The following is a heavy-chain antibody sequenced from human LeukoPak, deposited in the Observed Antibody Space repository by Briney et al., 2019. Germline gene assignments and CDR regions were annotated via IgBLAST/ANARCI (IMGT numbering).Heavy chain of an antibody. CDR3: ARGARGYRGDY. V-gene: IGHV4-34*01. Sequence: SETLSLTCAVYGGSFSGYYWSWIRQPPGEGLEWIGEINHSGSTNYNPSLKSRVTISVDTSKNQFSLKLSSVTAADTAVYYCARGARGYRGDYWGQGTLVTVSS. CDR1: GGSFSGYY. J-gene: IGHJ4*02. D-gene: IGHD5-18*01. CDR2: INHSGST.